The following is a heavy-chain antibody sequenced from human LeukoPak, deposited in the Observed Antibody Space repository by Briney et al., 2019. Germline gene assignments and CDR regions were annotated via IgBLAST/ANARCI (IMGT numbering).Heavy chain of an antibody. V-gene: IGHV1-69*02. D-gene: IGHD2-15*01. Sequence: GASVKVSCKASGGTFSIYTISWVRQAPGPGLGWMGSFIPILGIANYAQKFQGRVTITADKSTSTAYMELSSLRSEDTAVYYCASPSTRQKCSGGSCYATLYYYYGMDVWGQGTTVTVSS. CDR2: FIPILGIA. CDR1: GGTFSIYT. J-gene: IGHJ6*02. CDR3: ASPSTRQKCSGGSCYATLYYYYGMDV.